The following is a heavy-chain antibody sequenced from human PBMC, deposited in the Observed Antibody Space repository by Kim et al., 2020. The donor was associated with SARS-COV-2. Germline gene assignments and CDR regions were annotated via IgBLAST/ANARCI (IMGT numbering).Heavy chain of an antibody. CDR2: IYYSGST. CDR1: GGSISSYY. D-gene: IGHD5-12*01. CDR3: ARLPRGYNHQFDY. V-gene: IGHV4-59*01. J-gene: IGHJ4*02. Sequence: SETLSLTCTVSGGSISSYYWSWIRQPPGKGLEWIGYIYYSGSTNYNPSLKSRVTISVDTSKNQFSLKLSSVTAADTAVYYCARLPRGYNHQFDYWGQGTLVTVSS.